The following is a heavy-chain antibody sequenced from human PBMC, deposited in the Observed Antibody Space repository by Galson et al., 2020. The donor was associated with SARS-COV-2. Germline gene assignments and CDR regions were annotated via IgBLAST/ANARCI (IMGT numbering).Heavy chain of an antibody. CDR1: GVSISSGGYY. CDR3: ARAVRGVIIKGFDWFDP. D-gene: IGHD3-10*01. Sequence: SETLSLTCTVSGVSISSGGYYWSWIRQHPGKGLEWIGYIYYSGSTYYNPSLKSRVTISVDTSKNQFSLKLSSVTAADTAVYYCARAVRGVIIKGFDWFDPWGQGTLVTVSS. J-gene: IGHJ5*02. CDR2: IYYSGST. V-gene: IGHV4-31*03.